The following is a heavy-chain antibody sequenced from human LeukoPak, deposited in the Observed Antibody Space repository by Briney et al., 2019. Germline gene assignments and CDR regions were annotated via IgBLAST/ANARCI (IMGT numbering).Heavy chain of an antibody. CDR1: GFTFSSYA. CDR3: ASEYCSRTNCYLDF. D-gene: IGHD2-2*01. V-gene: IGHV3-30-3*01. Sequence: GGSLRLSCAASGFTFSSYAMHWVRQAPGKGLEWVAVISYDGSNKYYADSVKGRFTISRDNSKNTLYLQMNSLRAEGTAVYYCASEYCSRTNCYLDFWGQGTLVTVSS. J-gene: IGHJ4*02. CDR2: ISYDGSNK.